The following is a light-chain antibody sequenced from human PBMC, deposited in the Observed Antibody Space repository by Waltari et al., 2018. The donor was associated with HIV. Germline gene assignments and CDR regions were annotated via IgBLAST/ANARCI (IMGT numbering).Light chain of an antibody. CDR1: SDYSSNA. J-gene: IGLJ3*02. Sequence: QVVVTQSPSASASLGASVTLTCTLSSDYSSNAIECHPQHPGKGPRYLMKVNSDGPHMKGEGIPDRFSGSNSGPERYLTISSLQSEDEADYYCKTWGTALEVFGGGTRLTVL. V-gene: IGLV4-69*01. CDR2: VNSDGPH. CDR3: KTWGTALEV.